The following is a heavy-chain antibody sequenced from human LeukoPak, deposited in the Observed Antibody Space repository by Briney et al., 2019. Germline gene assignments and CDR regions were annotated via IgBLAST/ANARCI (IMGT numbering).Heavy chain of an antibody. Sequence: GRSLRLSCAASGFTFSSYAMHWVRQAPGQGLEWMGWINPNSGGTNYAQKFQGWVTMTRDTSISTAYMELSRLSSDDTAVYYCASTVSSSTDAFDIWGQGTMVTVSS. CDR2: INPNSGGT. D-gene: IGHD6-6*01. J-gene: IGHJ3*02. CDR1: GFTFSSYA. CDR3: ASTVSSSTDAFDI. V-gene: IGHV1-2*04.